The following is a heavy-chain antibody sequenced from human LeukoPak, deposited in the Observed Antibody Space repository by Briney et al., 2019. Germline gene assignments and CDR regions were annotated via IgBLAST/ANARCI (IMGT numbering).Heavy chain of an antibody. CDR3: ASIGSYGLFDY. CDR1: GGSISSYY. V-gene: IGHV4-59*01. D-gene: IGHD1-26*01. CDR2: IYYSGST. Sequence: SSETLSLTCTVSGGSISSYYWSCIRQPPGKGLEWIGYIYYSGSTNYNPSLKSRVTISVDTSKNQFSLKLSSVTAADTAVYYCASIGSYGLFDYWGQGTLVTVSS. J-gene: IGHJ4*02.